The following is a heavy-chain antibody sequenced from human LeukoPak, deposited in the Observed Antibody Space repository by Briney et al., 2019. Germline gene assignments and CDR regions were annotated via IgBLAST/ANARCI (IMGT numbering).Heavy chain of an antibody. J-gene: IGHJ4*02. D-gene: IGHD1-14*01. CDR2: IYRSGST. Sequence: PSETLSLTCTVSGYSISSGYYWGWIRQPPGKGLQWVGSIYRSGSTYYNPSLKSRVTISVDTSKNQFSLKLTSVTAADTAVYYCARTGFLDYWGQGTLVTVSS. CDR1: GYSISSGYY. CDR3: ARTGFLDY. V-gene: IGHV4-38-2*02.